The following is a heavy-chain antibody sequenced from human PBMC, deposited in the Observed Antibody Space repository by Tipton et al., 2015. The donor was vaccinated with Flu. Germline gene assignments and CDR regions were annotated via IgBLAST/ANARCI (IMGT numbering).Heavy chain of an antibody. CDR2: ISWNSGSI. V-gene: IGHV3-9*01. J-gene: IGHJ3*02. CDR1: GFTFDDYA. CDR3: ASSGWSEDDAFDI. D-gene: IGHD6-19*01. Sequence: QLVQSGGGLVQPGRSLRLSCAASGFTFDDYAMHWVRQAPGKGLEWVSGISWNSGSIGYADSVKGRFTISRDNAKNSLYLQMNSLRAEDTALYYCASSGWSEDDAFDIWGQGTMVTVSS.